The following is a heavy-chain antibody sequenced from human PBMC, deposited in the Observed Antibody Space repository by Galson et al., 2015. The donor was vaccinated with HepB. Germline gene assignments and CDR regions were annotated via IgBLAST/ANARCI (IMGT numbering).Heavy chain of an antibody. CDR2: ISAYNGNR. V-gene: IGHV1-18*04. CDR1: GYTFTNYG. Sequence: SVKVSCKASGYTFTNYGISWVRQAPGQGLEWMGWISAYNGNRNYAQKFQGRITIPTDTSTSTAYMELRSLRSDDTAMYYCARDLAYYYDSSGYWQINASDIWGQGTVVTVSS. J-gene: IGHJ3*02. CDR3: ARDLAYYYDSSGYWQINASDI. D-gene: IGHD3-22*01.